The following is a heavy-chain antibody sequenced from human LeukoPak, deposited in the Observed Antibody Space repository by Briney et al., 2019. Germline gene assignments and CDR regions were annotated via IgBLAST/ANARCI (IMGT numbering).Heavy chain of an antibody. CDR2: IYTSGST. D-gene: IGHD5-24*01. J-gene: IGHJ6*03. Sequence: SETLSLTCTVSGGSISSYYWSWIRQPAGKGLEWIGRIYTSGSTNYNPSLKSRVTMSVDTSKNQFSMKLSSVTAADTAVYYCARDRVEDGYNFDYYYYMDVWGKGTTATVSS. V-gene: IGHV4-4*07. CDR1: GGSISSYY. CDR3: ARDRVEDGYNFDYYYYMDV.